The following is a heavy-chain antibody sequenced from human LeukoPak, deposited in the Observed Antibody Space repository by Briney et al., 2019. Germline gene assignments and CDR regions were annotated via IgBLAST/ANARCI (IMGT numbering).Heavy chain of an antibody. Sequence: PGGSLRLSCAASGFTFSNFAVSWVRQAPGKGLEWVSAISGSGGSTYSADSVKGRFTISRDNYKNTLYLQMNSLRAEDTAVYYCAKSPAVDAAFDIWGQGTMVTVSS. V-gene: IGHV3-23*01. CDR2: ISGSGGST. D-gene: IGHD4-23*01. CDR3: AKSPAVDAAFDI. J-gene: IGHJ3*02. CDR1: GFTFSNFA.